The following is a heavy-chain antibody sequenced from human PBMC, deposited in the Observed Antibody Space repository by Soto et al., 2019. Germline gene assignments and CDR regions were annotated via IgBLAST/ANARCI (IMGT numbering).Heavy chain of an antibody. D-gene: IGHD1-26*01. J-gene: IGHJ4*02. CDR2: ISYDGSNK. V-gene: IGHV3-30*18. CDR3: AKDLYGVGATGFDY. Sequence: GGSLRLSCAASGFTFSSYGMHWVRQAPGKGLEWVAVISYDGSNKYYADSVKGRFTISRDNSKNTLYLQMNSLRAEDTAVYYCAKDLYGVGATGFDYWGQGTLVTGSS. CDR1: GFTFSSYG.